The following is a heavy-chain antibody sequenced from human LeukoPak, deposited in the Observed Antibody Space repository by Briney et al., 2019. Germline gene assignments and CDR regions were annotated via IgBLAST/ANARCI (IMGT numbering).Heavy chain of an antibody. D-gene: IGHD2-2*02. J-gene: IGHJ4*02. V-gene: IGHV4-34*01. Sequence: SETLSLTCAVYGGSFSGYYWSWIRQPPGKGLEWIGEINHSGSTNYNPSLKSRVTISVDTSKNQFSPKLSSVTAADTAVYYCASGRDCSSTSCYTGGIYYWGQGTLVTVSS. CDR3: ASGRDCSSTSCYTGGIYY. CDR1: GGSFSGYY. CDR2: INHSGST.